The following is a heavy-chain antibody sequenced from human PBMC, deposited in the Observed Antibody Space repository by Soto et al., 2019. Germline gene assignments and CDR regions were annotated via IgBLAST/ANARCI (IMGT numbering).Heavy chain of an antibody. J-gene: IGHJ5*02. CDR3: ARTHIVATPRDWFDP. D-gene: IGHD5-12*01. CDR1: GYTFTNDW. Sequence: GESLKISCKASGYTFTNDWIGWVRQMPGKGLEWMGIIYPSDSDTRYNPSFQGQVTISVDKSISTAYLQWSSLKASDTAMYFCARTHIVATPRDWFDPWGQGISVTVSS. V-gene: IGHV5-51*01. CDR2: IYPSDSDT.